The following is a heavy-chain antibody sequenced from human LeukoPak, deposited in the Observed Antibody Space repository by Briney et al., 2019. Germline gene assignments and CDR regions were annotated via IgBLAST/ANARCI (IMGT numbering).Heavy chain of an antibody. V-gene: IGHV1-69*01. CDR1: GGTFSSYA. J-gene: IGHJ6*02. CDR2: IIPIFGTA. CDR3: ARGLAVAGMAPSTRLYGMDV. D-gene: IGHD6-19*01. Sequence: GASVKVSCKASGGTFSSYAISWVRQAPGQGLEWMGGIIPIFGTANYAQKFQGRVTITADESTSTAYMELSSLRSEDTAVYYCARGLAVAGMAPSTRLYGMDVWGQGTTVTVSS.